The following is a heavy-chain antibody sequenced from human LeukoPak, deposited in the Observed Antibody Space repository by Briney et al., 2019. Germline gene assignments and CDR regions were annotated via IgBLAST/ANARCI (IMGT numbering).Heavy chain of an antibody. V-gene: IGHV3-7*01. CDR1: GFTFSSYE. CDR3: ARAGVAAAGITWDY. Sequence: GGSLRLSCAASGFTFSSYEMNWVRQAPGRGLEWVANIKQDGSEKYYVDSVKGRFTISRDNAKNSLYLQMNSLRAEDTAVYYCARAGVAAAGITWDYWGQGTLVTVSS. J-gene: IGHJ4*02. D-gene: IGHD6-13*01. CDR2: IKQDGSEK.